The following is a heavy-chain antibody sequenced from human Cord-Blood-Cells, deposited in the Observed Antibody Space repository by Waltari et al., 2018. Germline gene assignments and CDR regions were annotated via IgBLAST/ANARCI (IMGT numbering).Heavy chain of an antibody. CDR1: GGSFSGYY. D-gene: IGHD3-10*01. Sequence: QVQLQQWGAGLFKPSETLSLTCSVYGGSFSGYYGCWIRQPPGKGLEWIGEINHSGSTNYNPSLKSRVTISVDTSKNQFSLKLSSVTAADMAVYYCASAMVRGVGHAFDIWGQVTMVTVSS. CDR3: ASAMVRGVGHAFDI. J-gene: IGHJ3*02. CDR2: INHSGST. V-gene: IGHV4-34*01.